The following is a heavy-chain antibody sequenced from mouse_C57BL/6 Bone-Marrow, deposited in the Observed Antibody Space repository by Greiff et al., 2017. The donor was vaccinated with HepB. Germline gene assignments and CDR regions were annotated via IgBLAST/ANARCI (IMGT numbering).Heavy chain of an antibody. Sequence: QVQLQQPGAELVKPGASVKLSCKASGYTFTSYWMHWVKQRPGQGLEWIGMIHPNSGSTNYNEKFKSKATLTVDKSSSTAYMKLSSLTSEDSAVYYCAKNCGSSYLYFDVWGTGTTVTVSS. D-gene: IGHD1-1*01. CDR2: IHPNSGST. CDR3: AKNCGSSYLYFDV. J-gene: IGHJ1*03. V-gene: IGHV1-64*01. CDR1: GYTFTSYW.